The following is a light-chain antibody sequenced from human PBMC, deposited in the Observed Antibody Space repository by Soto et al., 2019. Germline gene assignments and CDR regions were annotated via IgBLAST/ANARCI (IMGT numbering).Light chain of an antibody. J-gene: IGKJ2*01. CDR1: HSISVW. Sequence: DIQMTQSPSTLSSSVGDRVTITCRASHSISVWLAWYQQKPGKAPKLLIYQASTLESGVPSRFSGSGSGTDFTLNISSLQPDDFATYYCQQYYTYPYTFGQGTKLEIK. CDR2: QAS. V-gene: IGKV1-5*03. CDR3: QQYYTYPYT.